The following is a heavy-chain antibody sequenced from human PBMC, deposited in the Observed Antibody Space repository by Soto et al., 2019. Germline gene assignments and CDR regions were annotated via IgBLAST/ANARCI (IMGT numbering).Heavy chain of an antibody. D-gene: IGHD4-17*01. J-gene: IGHJ4*02. CDR1: GGSISSGGYS. CDR3: ARENYGGKRYYFDY. Sequence: TLSLTCAVSGGSISSGGYSWSWIRQPPGKGLEWIGYIYHSGSTYYNPSLKSRVTISVDRSKNQFSLKLSSVTAADTAVYYCARENYGGKRYYFDYWGQGTLVTVSS. CDR2: IYHSGST. V-gene: IGHV4-30-2*01.